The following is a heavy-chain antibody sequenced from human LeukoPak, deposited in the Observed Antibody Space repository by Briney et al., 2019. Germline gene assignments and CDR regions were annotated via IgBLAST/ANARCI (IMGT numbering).Heavy chain of an antibody. Sequence: GASVKVSCKASGYTFTSYDINWVRQATGQGLEWMGWMNPNSGNTGYAQEFQGGVTMTRNTSISTAYMELSSLRSEDTAVYYCARVETGDFDYWGQGTLVTVSS. CDR3: ARVETGDFDY. D-gene: IGHD1-1*01. CDR2: MNPNSGNT. V-gene: IGHV1-8*01. J-gene: IGHJ4*02. CDR1: GYTFTSYD.